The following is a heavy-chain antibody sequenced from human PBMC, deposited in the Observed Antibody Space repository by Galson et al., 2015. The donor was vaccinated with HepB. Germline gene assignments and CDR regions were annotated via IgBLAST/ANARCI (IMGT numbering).Heavy chain of an antibody. CDR1: GDSVSSNSAA. J-gene: IGHJ3*02. D-gene: IGHD3-10*01. CDR3: ARDKKIPGGLTMVRGVNAFDI. V-gene: IGHV6-1*01. CDR2: TYCRSKWYN. Sequence: CAISGDSVSSNSAAWNWIRQSPSRGLEWLGRTYCRSKWYNDYAVSVKSRITINPDTSKNQFSLQLNSVTPEDTAVYYCARDKKIPGGLTMVRGVNAFDIWGQGTMVTVSS.